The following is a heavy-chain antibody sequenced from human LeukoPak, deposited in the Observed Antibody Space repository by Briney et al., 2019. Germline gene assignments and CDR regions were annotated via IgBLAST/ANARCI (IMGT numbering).Heavy chain of an antibody. CDR3: ARAGQHQVRYSSGWYRYFDY. Sequence: ASETLSLTCAVYGGSFSGYYWSWIRQPPGKGLEWIGEINHSGSTNYNPSLKSRVTISVDTSKNQFSLKLSSVTAADTAVYYCARAGQHQVRYSSGWYRYFDYWGQGTLVTVSS. D-gene: IGHD6-19*01. J-gene: IGHJ4*02. CDR1: GGSFSGYY. CDR2: INHSGST. V-gene: IGHV4-34*01.